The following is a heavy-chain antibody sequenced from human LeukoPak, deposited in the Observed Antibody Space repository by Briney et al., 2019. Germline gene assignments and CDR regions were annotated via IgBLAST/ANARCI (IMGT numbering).Heavy chain of an antibody. J-gene: IGHJ6*02. D-gene: IGHD6-13*01. Sequence: PSETLSLTCTVSGGSISSYYWSWIRQPPGKGLEWIGYIDYSGSTNYNPSLKSRVSISVDTSKNQFSLKLRSVTAADTAVYYCARLWTVNSSWKGAWYYYRMDVWGQGTTVTVSS. V-gene: IGHV4-59*08. CDR2: IDYSGST. CDR1: GGSISSYY. CDR3: ARLWTVNSSWKGAWYYYRMDV.